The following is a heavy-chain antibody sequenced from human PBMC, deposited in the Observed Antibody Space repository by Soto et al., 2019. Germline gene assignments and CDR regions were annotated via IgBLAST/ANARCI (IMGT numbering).Heavy chain of an antibody. V-gene: IGHV3-7*05. D-gene: IGHD2-21*02. Sequence: LRLSCAASGFTFSSYRMTWVRQAPGKGLEWVANIKKDGSEKYYVDSVKGRFTISRDDAKKSLYLQMNSLRAEDTALYYCARGLHRADRGDWYAYDIWGQGTMVTVSS. CDR2: IKKDGSEK. J-gene: IGHJ3*02. CDR3: ARGLHRADRGDWYAYDI. CDR1: GFTFSSYR.